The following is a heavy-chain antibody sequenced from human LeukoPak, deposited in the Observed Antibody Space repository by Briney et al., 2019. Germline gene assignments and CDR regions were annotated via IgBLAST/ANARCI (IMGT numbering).Heavy chain of an antibody. V-gene: IGHV4-59*01. CDR3: ARNLDIEYSSSTRSPLGEYYYYYMDV. CDR1: GGSISSYY. J-gene: IGHJ6*03. CDR2: IYYSGST. Sequence: SETLSLTCTVSGGSISSYYWSWIRQPPGKGLEWLGYIYYSGSTNYNPSLKSRVTISVDTSKNQFSLKLSSVTAADTAVYYCARNLDIEYSSSTRSPLGEYYYYYMDVWGKGTTVTVSS. D-gene: IGHD6-6*01.